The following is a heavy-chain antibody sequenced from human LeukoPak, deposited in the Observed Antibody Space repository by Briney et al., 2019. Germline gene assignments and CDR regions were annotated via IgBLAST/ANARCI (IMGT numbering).Heavy chain of an antibody. D-gene: IGHD4-23*01. CDR1: GFGFSNYA. Sequence: GGSLRLSCAASGFGFSNYAMSWVRQAPGKGLEWVSAISGSGGSTYYADSVKGRFTISRDNSKNTLYLQMNSLRAEDTAVYYCAKDIAVVTRAWFDPWGQGTLVTVSS. CDR2: ISGSGGST. J-gene: IGHJ5*02. V-gene: IGHV3-23*01. CDR3: AKDIAVVTRAWFDP.